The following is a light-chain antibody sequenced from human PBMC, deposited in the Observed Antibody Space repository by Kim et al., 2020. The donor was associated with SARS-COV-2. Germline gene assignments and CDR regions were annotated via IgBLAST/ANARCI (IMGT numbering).Light chain of an antibody. CDR1: QSVSDS. CDR2: DAS. J-gene: IGKJ5*01. Sequence: SVAPGETAPRPCRASQSVSDSLAWYQQKPGQAPRLLMYDASTRATGVPDRFSGSGSGTEFTLTISSLEVEDFAVYYCQQRSQWITFGQGTRLEIK. CDR3: QQRSQWIT. V-gene: IGKV3-11*01.